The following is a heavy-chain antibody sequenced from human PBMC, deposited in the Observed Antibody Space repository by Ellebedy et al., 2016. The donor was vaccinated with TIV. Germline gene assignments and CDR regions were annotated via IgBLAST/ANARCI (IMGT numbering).Heavy chain of an antibody. D-gene: IGHD3-22*01. CDR3: ARSIGYFSLDY. J-gene: IGHJ4*02. CDR2: VSHSGNI. Sequence: SETLSLXXAVSGGSISSSTYWSWVRQPPGEGLEWIGEVSHSGNIKYNPSLESRVTISMDKSKNQFSLRLNSVTAADTVVYYCARSIGYFSLDYWGQGTLVTVSS. V-gene: IGHV4-4*02. CDR1: GGSISSSTY.